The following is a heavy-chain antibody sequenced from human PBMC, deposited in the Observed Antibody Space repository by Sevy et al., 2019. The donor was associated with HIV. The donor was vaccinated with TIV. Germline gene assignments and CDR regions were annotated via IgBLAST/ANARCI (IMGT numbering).Heavy chain of an antibody. D-gene: IGHD3-16*01. CDR1: GYTLTELS. V-gene: IGHV1-24*01. J-gene: IGHJ6*02. CDR3: ARDHVKDGELGDYYYYAMDV. Sequence: ASVKVSCKVSGYTLTELSMHWVRQPPGRGLEWMGRFDPEDGETIYAQKFLGRLTMTEDTSTDTAYMDLSSLRAEDTAVYYCARDHVKDGELGDYYYYAMDVWGRGTTVTVSS. CDR2: FDPEDGET.